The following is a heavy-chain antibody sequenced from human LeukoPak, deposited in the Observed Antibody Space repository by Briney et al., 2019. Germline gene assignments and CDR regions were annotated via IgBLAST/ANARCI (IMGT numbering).Heavy chain of an antibody. V-gene: IGHV3-74*01. Sequence: GGSLRLSCAASGFTFSSYWMHWVRQAPGKGLVWVSRINTDGSSTSYADSVKGRFTISRDNAKNTLYLQMNSLRAEDTAVYYCAKDIGQMATILPDYWGQGTLVTVSS. CDR1: GFTFSSYW. D-gene: IGHD5-24*01. CDR3: AKDIGQMATILPDY. J-gene: IGHJ4*02. CDR2: INTDGSST.